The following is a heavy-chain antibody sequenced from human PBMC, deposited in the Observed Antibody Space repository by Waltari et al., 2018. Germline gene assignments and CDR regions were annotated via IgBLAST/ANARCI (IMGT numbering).Heavy chain of an antibody. J-gene: IGHJ4*02. D-gene: IGHD5-12*01. CDR2: IYHSGST. CDR3: ARGGGGYEVDY. V-gene: IGHV4-38-2*02. CDR1: GYSISSGYY. Sequence: QVQLQESGPGLVKPSETLSLTCTVSGYSISSGYYWGWIRQPPGKGLEWIGSIYHSGSTYYNPSLKSRVTISVDTSKNQFSLKLSSVTAADTAVYYCARGGGGYEVDYWGQGTLVTVSS.